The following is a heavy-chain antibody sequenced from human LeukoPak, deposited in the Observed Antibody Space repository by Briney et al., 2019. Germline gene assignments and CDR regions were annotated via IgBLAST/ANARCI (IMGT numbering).Heavy chain of an antibody. V-gene: IGHV3-23*01. Sequence: GGSLRLSCAASGFTFSSYAMSWVRQAPGKGLEWVSAISGSGGSTYYADSVKGRFTISSDNSKNTLYLQMNSLRAEDTAVYYCAKDQRSGYDFWSGYYVFDYWGQGTLVTVSS. CDR1: GFTFSSYA. CDR2: ISGSGGST. D-gene: IGHD3-3*01. J-gene: IGHJ4*02. CDR3: AKDQRSGYDFWSGYYVFDY.